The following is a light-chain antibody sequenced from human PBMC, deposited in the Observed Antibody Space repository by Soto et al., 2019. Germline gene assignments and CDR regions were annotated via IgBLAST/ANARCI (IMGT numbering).Light chain of an antibody. J-gene: IGKJ5*01. CDR1: QSVSGW. V-gene: IGKV1-5*01. CDR3: QQLNAYPLT. Sequence: DLQMTQSPSTLSASVGATVTVTCRASQSVSGWLAWYQQKPGEAPNLLIYDASALPRGVPSRFSVSVSGTDFTITISSLQPEDGATDDGQQLNAYPLTFGQGTRLEIK. CDR2: DAS.